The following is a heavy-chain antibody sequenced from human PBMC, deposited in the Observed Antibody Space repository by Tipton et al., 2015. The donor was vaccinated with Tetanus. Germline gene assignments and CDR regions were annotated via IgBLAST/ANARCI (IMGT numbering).Heavy chain of an antibody. J-gene: IGHJ2*01. CDR1: GYNFATFW. CDR3: ARRLGPYTGDQIWHFDL. D-gene: IGHD7-27*01. CDR2: IYPGDSSV. Sequence: QLVQSGAEVKKPGESLNISCKASGYNFATFWIGWVRQKPGKGLEWMGIIYPGDSSVRYSPTFQGQVTISADRSTTTAYLQWDRLKASDTAVFFCARRLGPYTGDQIWHFDLWGRGTLVTVSS. V-gene: IGHV5-51*01.